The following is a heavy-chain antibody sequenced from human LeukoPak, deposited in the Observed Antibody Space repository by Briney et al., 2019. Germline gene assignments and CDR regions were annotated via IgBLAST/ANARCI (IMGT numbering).Heavy chain of an antibody. D-gene: IGHD3-10*01. CDR1: GYTFTGNY. CDR3: ARAGPHLNWFDP. Sequence: ASVKVSCKASGYTFTGNYMHWVRQAPGQGLEWMGWINPNSGTTNYAQKFQGKVTMTRDTSNSTAYMELSRLRSDDTAVYYCARAGPHLNWFDPWGQGTLVTVSS. CDR2: INPNSGTT. V-gene: IGHV1-2*02. J-gene: IGHJ5*02.